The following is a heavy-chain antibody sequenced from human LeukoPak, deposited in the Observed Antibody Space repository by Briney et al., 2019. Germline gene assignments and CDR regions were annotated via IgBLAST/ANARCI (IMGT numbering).Heavy chain of an antibody. CDR1: GGSISSGSYY. CDR3: ARNSIYCSGGSCYSDY. Sequence: NPSQTLSLTCTVSGGSISSGSYYWSWIRQPAGKGLEWIGRIYTSGSTNYNPSLKTRVTISVDTSKNQFSLKLSSVTAADTAVYYCARNSIYCSGGSCYSDYWGQGTLVTVSS. V-gene: IGHV4-61*02. CDR2: IYTSGST. J-gene: IGHJ4*02. D-gene: IGHD2-15*01.